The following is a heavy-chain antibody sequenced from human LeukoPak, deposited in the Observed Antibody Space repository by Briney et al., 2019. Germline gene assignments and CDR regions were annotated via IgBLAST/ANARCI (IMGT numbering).Heavy chain of an antibody. CDR2: ISDDGRDK. CDR3: AIQGGSGRKDFDY. Sequence: GGPLRLSCAASGFTFSSYGIHWVRQAPGKGLEWVAIISDDGRDKCYADSVKGRFTISRDNSKNSLYLQMNSLKTEDTAVYYCAIQGGSGRKDFDYWGQGTLVTVSS. J-gene: IGHJ4*02. D-gene: IGHD1-26*01. V-gene: IGHV3-30*03. CDR1: GFTFSSYG.